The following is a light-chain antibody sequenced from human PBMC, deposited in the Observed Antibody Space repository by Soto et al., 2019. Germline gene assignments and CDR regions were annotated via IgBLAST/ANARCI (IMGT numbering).Light chain of an antibody. J-gene: IGLJ2*01. CDR2: EVS. CDR1: SGDVGSYNL. CDR3: CSYADTSFL. Sequence: QSALTQPASVSGSPGQSITISCTGSSGDVGSYNLVSWYQQHPDKAPKLMIYEVSKRPPGVSNRFFGSKSGNTASLTISGLEAEDEAHYYCCSYADTSFLFGGGTKLTVL. V-gene: IGLV2-23*02.